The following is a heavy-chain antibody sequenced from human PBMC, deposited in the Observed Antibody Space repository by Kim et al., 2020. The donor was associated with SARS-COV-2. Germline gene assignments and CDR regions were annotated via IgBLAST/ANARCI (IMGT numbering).Heavy chain of an antibody. D-gene: IGHD2-2*01. CDR2: INHSGST. V-gene: IGHV4-34*01. Sequence: SETLSLTCAVYGGSFSGYYWSWIRQPPGKGLEWIGEINHSGSTNYNPSLKSRVTISVDTSKNQFSLKLSSVTAADTAVYYCARLRTLPRLTYGMDVWGQGTTVTVSS. J-gene: IGHJ6*02. CDR1: GGSFSGYY. CDR3: ARLRTLPRLTYGMDV.